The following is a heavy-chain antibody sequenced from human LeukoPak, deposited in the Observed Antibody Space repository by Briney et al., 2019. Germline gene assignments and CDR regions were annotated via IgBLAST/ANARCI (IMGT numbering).Heavy chain of an antibody. Sequence: PSETLSLTCAVYGGSFSGYYWSWIRQPPGKGLEWIGEINHSGSTNYNPSLKSRVTISVDTSKNQFSLKLSSVTAADTAVYYCARVAYSGTKHDYWGQGTLVTVSS. CDR2: INHSGST. V-gene: IGHV4-34*01. CDR1: GGSFSGYY. J-gene: IGHJ4*02. CDR3: ARVAYSGTKHDY. D-gene: IGHD1-26*01.